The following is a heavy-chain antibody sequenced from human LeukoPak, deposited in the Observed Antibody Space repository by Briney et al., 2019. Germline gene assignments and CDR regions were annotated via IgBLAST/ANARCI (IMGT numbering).Heavy chain of an antibody. J-gene: IGHJ4*02. D-gene: IGHD3-9*01. Sequence: PGGSLRLSCAASGFTFSSYWMSWVRQAPGKGLEWGANIKQDGSEKYYVDSVKGRFTISRDNAKTSLYLQMNSLRAEDTAVYYCARAFYDILTGYFGYWGQGTLVTVSS. CDR1: GFTFSSYW. CDR3: ARAFYDILTGYFGY. V-gene: IGHV3-7*01. CDR2: IKQDGSEK.